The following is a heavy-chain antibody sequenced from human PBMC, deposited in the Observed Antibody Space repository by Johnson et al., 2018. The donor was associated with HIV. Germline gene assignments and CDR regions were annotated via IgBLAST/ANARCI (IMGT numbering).Heavy chain of an antibody. CDR3: AKARAAAGTSDAFDI. CDR1: GFTFSSYG. V-gene: IGHV3-33*06. Sequence: QVQLVESGGGVVQPGRSLRLSCAASGFTFSSYGMHWVRQAPGKGLEWVAVIWYDGSNKYYADSVKGRFTISRDNYKNTLYLQMNSLRAEDTAVYYCAKARAAAGTSDAFDIWGQGTMVTVSS. CDR2: IWYDGSNK. J-gene: IGHJ3*02. D-gene: IGHD6-13*01.